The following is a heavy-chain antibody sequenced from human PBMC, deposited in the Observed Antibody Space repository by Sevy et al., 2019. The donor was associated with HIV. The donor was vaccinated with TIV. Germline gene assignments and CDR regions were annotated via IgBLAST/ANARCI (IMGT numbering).Heavy chain of an antibody. V-gene: IGHV3-23*01. CDR2: ISGSGGST. CDR3: ANVRDYYYGMDV. D-gene: IGHD3-16*02. CDR1: GFTFGNYA. Sequence: GGSLRLSCAASGFTFGNYAMSWVRQAPGKGLEWVSAISGSGGSTYYADSVKGRFTISRDNSKNTLYLQMNSLRAEDTAVYYCANVRDYYYGMDVWGQGTTVTVSS. J-gene: IGHJ6*02.